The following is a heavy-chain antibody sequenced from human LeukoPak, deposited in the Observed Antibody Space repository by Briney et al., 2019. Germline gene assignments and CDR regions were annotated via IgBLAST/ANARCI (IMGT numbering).Heavy chain of an antibody. CDR3: TREWGVFQPPFDY. CDR2: IRSKAYGGTT. D-gene: IGHD3-10*01. J-gene: IGHJ4*02. V-gene: IGHV3-49*04. CDR1: GFTFSDYA. Sequence: PGGSLRLSCTASGFTFSDYAMSWVRQAPGKGLEWVGFIRSKAYGGTTEYAASVKGRFTISRDDSKSIAYLQMNSLKTEDTAVYYCTREWGVFQPPFDYWGQGTLVTVSS.